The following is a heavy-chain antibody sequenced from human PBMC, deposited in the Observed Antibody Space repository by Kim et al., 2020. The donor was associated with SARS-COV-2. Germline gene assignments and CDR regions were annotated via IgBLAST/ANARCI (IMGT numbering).Heavy chain of an antibody. J-gene: IGHJ6*02. D-gene: IGHD3-10*01. CDR3: ARRVREFLLWFGSPGGMDV. CDR2: ISYDGSNK. CDR1: GFTFSSYA. Sequence: GGSLRLSCAASGFTFSSYAMHWVRQAPGKGLEWVAVISYDGSNKYYADSVKGRFTISRDNSKNTLYLQMNSLRAEDTAVYYCARRVREFLLWFGSPGGMDVWGQGTTVTVSS. V-gene: IGHV3-30*04.